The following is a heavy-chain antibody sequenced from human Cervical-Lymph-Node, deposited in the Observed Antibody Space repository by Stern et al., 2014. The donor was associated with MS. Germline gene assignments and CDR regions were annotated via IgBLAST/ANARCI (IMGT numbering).Heavy chain of an antibody. V-gene: IGHV3-33*01. CDR3: ARDKSAAADDY. Sequence: VQLVESGGGVVQPGRSLRLSCAASGFTFSSYGMHWVRQAPGKGMEWGAVIWYDGSNKYYADSVKGRFTISRDNSKNTLYLQMNSLRAEDTAVYYCARDKSAAADDYWGQGTLVTVSS. D-gene: IGHD6-25*01. J-gene: IGHJ4*02. CDR1: GFTFSSYG. CDR2: IWYDGSNK.